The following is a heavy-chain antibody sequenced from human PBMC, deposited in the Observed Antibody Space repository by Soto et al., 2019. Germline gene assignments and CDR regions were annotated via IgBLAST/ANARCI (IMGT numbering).Heavy chain of an antibody. CDR1: GFTFSSYA. J-gene: IGHJ4*02. V-gene: IGHV3-23*01. Sequence: EGQLLESGGGLVQPGGSLRLSCAAAGFTFSSYAMSWVRQAPGKGLEWVSAIRGSGGSTYYADSVKGRFTISRDNSKNTLYLQMNSLRADDTAVYYCSVMGLWVYWGQGTLVTVSS. CDR3: SVMGLWVY. CDR2: IRGSGGST. D-gene: IGHD5-18*01.